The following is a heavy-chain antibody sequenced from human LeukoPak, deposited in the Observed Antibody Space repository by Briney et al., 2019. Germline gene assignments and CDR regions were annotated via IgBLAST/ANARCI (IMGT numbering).Heavy chain of an antibody. J-gene: IGHJ4*02. V-gene: IGHV1-46*01. CDR2: INPSGGST. Sequence: ASVNVSCTASGYTFTIYYMHWVRQAPGQGLEWMGIINPSGGSTSYAQKFQGRVTMTRDTSTSTVYMELSSLRSEDTAVYYCARAVAAAVYPYFDYWGQGTLVTVSS. D-gene: IGHD6-13*01. CDR3: ARAVAAAVYPYFDY. CDR1: GYTFTIYY.